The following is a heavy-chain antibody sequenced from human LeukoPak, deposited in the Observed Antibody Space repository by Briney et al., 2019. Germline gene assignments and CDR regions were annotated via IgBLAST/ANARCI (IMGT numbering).Heavy chain of an antibody. CDR2: ISSSSSSYI. Sequence: GGSLRLACAASGFTFSSYSMNWVRQAPGKGLEWVSSISSSSSSYIYYADSVKGRFTISRDNAKNSLYLQMNSLRAEDTAVYYCAREGVGATTPLDYWGQGTLVTVSS. CDR1: GFTFSSYS. V-gene: IGHV3-21*01. D-gene: IGHD1-26*01. J-gene: IGHJ4*02. CDR3: AREGVGATTPLDY.